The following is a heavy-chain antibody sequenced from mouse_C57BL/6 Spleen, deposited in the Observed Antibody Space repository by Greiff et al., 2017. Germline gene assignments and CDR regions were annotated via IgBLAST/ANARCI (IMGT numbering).Heavy chain of an antibody. CDR3: ARDVSGDGYYGFAY. J-gene: IGHJ3*01. D-gene: IGHD2-3*01. V-gene: IGHV5-4*01. Sequence: DVHLVESGGGLVKPGGSLKLSCAASGFTFSSYAMSWVRQTPEKRLEWVATISDGGSYTYYPDNVKGRFTISRDNAKNNLYLQMSHLKSEDTAMYYCARDVSGDGYYGFAYWGQGTLVTVSA. CDR1: GFTFSSYA. CDR2: ISDGGSYT.